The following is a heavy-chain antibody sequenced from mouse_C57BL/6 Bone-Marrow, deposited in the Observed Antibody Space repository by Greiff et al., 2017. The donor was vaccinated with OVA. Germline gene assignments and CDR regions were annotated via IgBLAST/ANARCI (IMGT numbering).Heavy chain of an antibody. J-gene: IGHJ4*01. CDR1: GYTFTSYW. CDR2: IDPSDSET. V-gene: IGHV1-52*01. Sequence: VQLQQPGAELVRPGSSVKLSCKASGYTFTSYWLHWVKQRPIQGLEWIGNIDPSDSETHYNQKFKDKATLTVDKSSSTAYMQLSSLTSEDSAVYYCASGWDIWLRGMDCWGQGTSVTVSS. CDR3: ASGWDIWLRGMDC. D-gene: IGHD2-2*01.